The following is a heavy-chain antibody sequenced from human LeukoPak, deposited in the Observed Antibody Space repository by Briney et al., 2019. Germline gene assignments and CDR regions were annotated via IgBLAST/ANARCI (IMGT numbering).Heavy chain of an antibody. J-gene: IGHJ5*02. CDR1: GGSISSHY. CDR3: ARDNSDYGVLNWFDP. D-gene: IGHD4-17*01. CDR2: IYTSGST. V-gene: IGHV4-4*07. Sequence: PSETLSLTYTVSGGSISSHYWSWIRQPAGKGLEWIGRIYTSGSTNYNPSLKSRVTMSVDTSKNQFSLKLSSVTAADTAVYYCARDNSDYGVLNWFDPWGQGTLVTVSS.